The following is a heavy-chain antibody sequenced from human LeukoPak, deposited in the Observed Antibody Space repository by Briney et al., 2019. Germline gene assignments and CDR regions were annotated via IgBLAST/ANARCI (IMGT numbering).Heavy chain of an antibody. CDR3: ARVPGTSYYDSSGHYCDY. D-gene: IGHD3-22*01. V-gene: IGHV3-21*04. Sequence: GGSLRLSCAASGFTFSSYSMNWVRQAPGKGLEWVSSISSSSSYIHYADSVKGRFTISRDNAKNSLYLQMSSLTAEDTAVYYCARVPGTSYYDSSGHYCDYWGPGTLVIVSS. CDR2: ISSSSSYI. CDR1: GFTFSSYS. J-gene: IGHJ4*02.